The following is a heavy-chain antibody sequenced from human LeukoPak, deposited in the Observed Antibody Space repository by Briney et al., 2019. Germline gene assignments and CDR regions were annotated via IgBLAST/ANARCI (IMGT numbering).Heavy chain of an antibody. V-gene: IGHV5-51*01. Sequence: GESLNISCKGSGYSFTSYWIGWVRQMPGKGLEWVWIIHPGDSETRYSPSFQGQVSISADKSITTAYLQWSSLKASDTAMYYCARQSRVSGSWYIIDYWGQGTLVTVSS. D-gene: IGHD6-13*01. CDR1: GYSFTSYW. CDR3: ARQSRVSGSWYIIDY. J-gene: IGHJ4*02. CDR2: IHPGDSET.